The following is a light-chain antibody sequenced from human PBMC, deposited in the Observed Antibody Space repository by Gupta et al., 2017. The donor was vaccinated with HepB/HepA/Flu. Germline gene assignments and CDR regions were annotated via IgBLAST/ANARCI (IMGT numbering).Light chain of an antibody. J-gene: IGLJ2*01. CDR3: QAWDSSTADLV. CDR2: QDT. CDR1: KLGDKY. Sequence: SSDLTQPPSVSVSPGQTASITCSGDKLGDKYACWYQQKPGQAPVLVIYQDTKRPSGIAERFSGSNSGNTATLTITGTQAMDEADYFCQAWDSSTADLVFGGGTKLTVL. V-gene: IGLV3-1*01.